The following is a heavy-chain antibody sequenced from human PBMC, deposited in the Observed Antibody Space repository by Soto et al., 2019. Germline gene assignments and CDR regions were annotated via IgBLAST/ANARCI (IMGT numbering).Heavy chain of an antibody. D-gene: IGHD1-26*01. V-gene: IGHV1-18*01. CDR1: GYAFTTYG. J-gene: IGHJ4*02. CDR3: ASGRYGDY. Sequence: QVHLVQSGAEVKKPGASVKVSCQASGYAFTTYGITWVRQAPGQGLEWMGWISAHHGNTNYAQKLKGRVTVTRDTSTSTADMELRSLRSEDTAVYYCASGRYGDYWGQGSLVTVSS. CDR2: ISAHHGNT.